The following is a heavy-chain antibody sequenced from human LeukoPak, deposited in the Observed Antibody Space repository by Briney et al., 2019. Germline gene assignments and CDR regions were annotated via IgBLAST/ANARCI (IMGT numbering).Heavy chain of an antibody. V-gene: IGHV4-34*01. Sequence: SETLSLTCAVYGGSFSGYYWSWIRQPPGKWLEWLGEINHSGSTNYNPSLKSRVTISVDTSKNQFSLKLSSVTAADTAVYYCGWGVGIQLWLLQLFEYWGQGTLVTVSS. J-gene: IGHJ4*02. CDR2: INHSGST. D-gene: IGHD5-18*01. CDR1: GGSFSGYY. CDR3: GWGVGIQLWLLQLFEY.